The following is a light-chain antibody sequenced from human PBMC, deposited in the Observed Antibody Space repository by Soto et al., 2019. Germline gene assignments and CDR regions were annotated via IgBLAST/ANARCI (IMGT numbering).Light chain of an antibody. CDR1: SSDVDGYNY. CDR2: DVS. V-gene: IGLV2-14*01. CDR3: SSYTSSSTL. Sequence: QSALTQPASVSGSPGQSITISCTGTSSDVDGYNYVSWYQQHPGKAPKLMIYDVSNRPSGVSNRFSGSKSGNTASLTISGLQAEDEADYYCSSYTSSSTLFGTGTKLTVL. J-gene: IGLJ1*01.